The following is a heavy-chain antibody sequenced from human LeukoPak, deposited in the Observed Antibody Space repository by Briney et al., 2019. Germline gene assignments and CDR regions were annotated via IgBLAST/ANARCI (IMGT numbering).Heavy chain of an antibody. CDR1: GGSISRYY. CDR2: VYNTGIT. CDR3: TRALVGVGTLDWFDP. Sequence: PSETLSLTCTVSGGSISRYYWSWIRQTPGKGLEWIGYVYNTGITKYNPSLKSRVIISLDTSKNQFSLKMSSVIAADTAVYYCTRALVGVGTLDWFDPWGPGTLVTVSS. J-gene: IGHJ5*02. V-gene: IGHV4-59*12. D-gene: IGHD1-26*01.